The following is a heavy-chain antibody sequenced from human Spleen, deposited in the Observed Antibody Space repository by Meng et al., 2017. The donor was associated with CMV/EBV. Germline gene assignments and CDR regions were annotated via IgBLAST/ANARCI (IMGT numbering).Heavy chain of an antibody. CDR3: AKLGGDGSGTWTEAFDS. Sequence: ASVKVSCKTSGYVFSSFDISWVRRAAGQGLEWMGWMNPKTGNTGSAQRFQDRIIMTRDTSTSTAYMQLSGLRSEDTAVYFCAKLGGDGSGTWTEAFDSWGQGTLVTVSS. J-gene: IGHJ4*02. CDR2: MNPKTGNT. CDR1: GYVFSSFD. D-gene: IGHD3-10*01. V-gene: IGHV1-8*02.